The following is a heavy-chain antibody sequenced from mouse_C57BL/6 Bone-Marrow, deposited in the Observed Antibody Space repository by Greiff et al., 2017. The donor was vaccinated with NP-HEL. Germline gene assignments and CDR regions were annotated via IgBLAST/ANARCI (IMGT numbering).Heavy chain of an antibody. CDR2: ISYDGSN. CDR3: ARWGYDPWFAY. CDR1: GYSITSGYY. D-gene: IGHD2-3*01. J-gene: IGHJ3*01. V-gene: IGHV3-6*01. Sequence: VQLKESGPGLVKPSQSLSLTCSVTGYSITSGYYWNWIRQFPGNKLEWMGYISYDGSNNYNPSLKNRISITRDTSKNQFFLKLNSVTTEDTATYYCARWGYDPWFAYWGQGTLVTVSA.